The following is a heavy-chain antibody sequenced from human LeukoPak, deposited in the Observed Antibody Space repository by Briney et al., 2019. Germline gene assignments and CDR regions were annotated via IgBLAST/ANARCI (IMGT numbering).Heavy chain of an antibody. J-gene: IGHJ2*01. Sequence: GGSLRLSCAASGFTFSDYYMNWIRQAPGKGLEWVSYISSSGSTTYYADSVKGRFTISRDNSKNTLYLQMNSLRAEDTAVYYCAKRATVTTWPGWYFDLWGRGTLVTVSS. V-gene: IGHV3-11*01. CDR2: ISSSGSTT. D-gene: IGHD4-17*01. CDR1: GFTFSDYY. CDR3: AKRATVTTWPGWYFDL.